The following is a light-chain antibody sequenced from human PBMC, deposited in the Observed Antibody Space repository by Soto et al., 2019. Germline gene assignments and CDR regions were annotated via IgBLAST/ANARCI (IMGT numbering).Light chain of an antibody. Sequence: QPVLTQPASGTGSPGESLSISCDGTSNDIGDYNYVSWYQQHPGKVTKVIIYDVSNRPSGVSYRFSGTKSGNTASLTVSVLQAEDEADYYCCSYTRSGTLIFATGTKVTVL. J-gene: IGLJ1*01. V-gene: IGLV2-14*01. CDR3: CSYTRSGTLI. CDR1: SNDIGDYNY. CDR2: DVS.